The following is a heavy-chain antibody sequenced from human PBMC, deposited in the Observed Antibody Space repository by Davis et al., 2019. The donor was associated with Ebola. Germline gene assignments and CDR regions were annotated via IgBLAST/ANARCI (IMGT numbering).Heavy chain of an antibody. CDR3: ARAAEYYDSSGYMNYDAFDI. D-gene: IGHD3-22*01. V-gene: IGHV3-13*05. J-gene: IGHJ3*02. CDR2: IGTAGDP. CDR1: GFTFSSYD. Sequence: GESLKISCAASGFTFSSYDMHWVRQATGKGLEWVSAIGTAGDPYYPGSVKGRFTISRENAKNSLYLQMNSLRAEDTAVYYCARAAEYYDSSGYMNYDAFDIWGQGTMVTVSS.